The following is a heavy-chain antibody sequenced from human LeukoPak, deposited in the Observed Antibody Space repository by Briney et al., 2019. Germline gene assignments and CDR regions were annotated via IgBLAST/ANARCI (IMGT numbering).Heavy chain of an antibody. D-gene: IGHD3-3*01. J-gene: IGHJ6*03. CDR1: GYAFTNYD. CDR2: MNPNSGDT. CDR3: ARDFTIFGVVQYYYYMDV. V-gene: IGHV1-8*01. Sequence: ASVKVSCKASGYAFTNYDINWVRQATGQGLEWMGWMNPNSGDTGYAQNFQGRVTITRNTSINTAYMELSSLRPEDTAVYYCARDFTIFGVVQYYYYMDVWGKGTTVTVSS.